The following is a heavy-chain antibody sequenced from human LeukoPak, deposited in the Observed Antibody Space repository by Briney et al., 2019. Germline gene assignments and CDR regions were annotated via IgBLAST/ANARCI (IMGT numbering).Heavy chain of an antibody. CDR2: ISWNSGSI. Sequence: LLGGSLRLSCAASGFTFDDYGMHWVRQAPGKGLEWVSGISWNSGSIGYADSVKGRFTISRDNAKNSLYLQMNSLRAEDTALYYCAKDILQAGADAFDYWGQGTLVTVSS. V-gene: IGHV3-9*01. CDR1: GFTFDDYG. CDR3: AKDILQAGADAFDY. D-gene: IGHD1-26*01. J-gene: IGHJ4*02.